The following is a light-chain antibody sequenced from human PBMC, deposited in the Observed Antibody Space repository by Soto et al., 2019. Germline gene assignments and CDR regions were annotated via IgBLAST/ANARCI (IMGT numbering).Light chain of an antibody. V-gene: IGKV3-20*01. CDR3: QQYGSSPLT. J-gene: IGKJ4*01. CDR1: QSVSSSY. CDR2: GAS. Sequence: EIVLTQSPGTLSLSPGERATLSCRASQSVSSSYLAWYQQKPGQAPRLLIYGASSRATSIPDRFSGSGSGTAFTVIISRREHEDFAVYLCQQYGSSPLTFGGGTKVEIK.